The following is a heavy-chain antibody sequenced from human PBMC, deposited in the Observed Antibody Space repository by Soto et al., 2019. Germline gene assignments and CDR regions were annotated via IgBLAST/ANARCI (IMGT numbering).Heavy chain of an antibody. CDR2: IKQDGREK. J-gene: IGHJ4*02. CDR1: GFTFSVSW. Sequence: EVQLVESGGGLVQPGGSLRLSCAASGFTFSVSWMSWVRQAPGKGLEWVANIKQDGREKYYVDSVKCRFTISRDNAKNSLYMQMNSLRAADTAVYYCARDAYSTKATFDFWGQGTLVTVSS. V-gene: IGHV3-7*05. CDR3: ARDAYSTKATFDF. D-gene: IGHD2-15*01.